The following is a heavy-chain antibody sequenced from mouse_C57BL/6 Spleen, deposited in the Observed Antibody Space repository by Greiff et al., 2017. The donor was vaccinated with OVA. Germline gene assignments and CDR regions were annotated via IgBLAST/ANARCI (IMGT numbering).Heavy chain of an antibody. J-gene: IGHJ2*01. V-gene: IGHV1-15*01. CDR1: GYTFTDYE. CDR2: IDPETGGT. CDR3: TRSLGCDY. Sequence: QVHVKQSGAELVRPGASVTLSCKASGYTFTDYEMHWVKQTPVHGLEWIGAIDPETGGTAYNQKFKGKAILTADKSSSTAYMELRSLTSEDSAVYYCTRSLGCDYWGQGTTLTVSS. D-gene: IGHD1-2*01.